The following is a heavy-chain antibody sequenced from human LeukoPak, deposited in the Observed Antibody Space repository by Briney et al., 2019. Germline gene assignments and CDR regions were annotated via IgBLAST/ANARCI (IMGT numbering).Heavy chain of an antibody. CDR2: INYLGHFT. Sequence: GGSLRLSCAASGFSFGDSDMNWFRQAPGEGPQWVANINYLGHFTSYADSVKGRFTIARDNSKNMLFLQMDGLRVEDTALYYCAKGPNWEGGYWGQGILVTVSS. D-gene: IGHD1-1*01. CDR3: AKGPNWEGGY. CDR1: GFSFGDSD. V-gene: IGHV3-23*01. J-gene: IGHJ4*02.